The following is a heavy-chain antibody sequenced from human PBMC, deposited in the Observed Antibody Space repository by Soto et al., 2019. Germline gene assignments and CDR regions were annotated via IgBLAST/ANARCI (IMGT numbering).Heavy chain of an antibody. J-gene: IGHJ3*02. CDR2: IIPIFGTA. D-gene: IGHD2-15*01. V-gene: IGHV1-69*13. Sequence: SVKVSCKASGGTFSSYAISWVREAPGQGLEWMGGIIPIFGTANYAQKFQGRVTITADESTSTAYMELSSLRSVDTAAYYCASDCSGGSCYHSAFDICGKGTMVTVSS. CDR1: GGTFSSYA. CDR3: ASDCSGGSCYHSAFDI.